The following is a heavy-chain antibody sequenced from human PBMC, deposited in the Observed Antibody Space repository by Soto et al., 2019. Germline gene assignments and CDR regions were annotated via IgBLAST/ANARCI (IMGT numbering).Heavy chain of an antibody. J-gene: IGHJ5*02. V-gene: IGHV1-69*13. CDR2: IIPIFGTA. Sequence: SVKVSCKASGGTFSSYAISWVRQAPGQGLEWMGGIIPIFGTANYAQKFQGSVTITADESTSTAYMELSSLRSEDTAVYYCARVVTIFGVVISYNWFDPWGQGTLVTVPQ. CDR3: ARVVTIFGVVISYNWFDP. CDR1: GGTFSSYA. D-gene: IGHD3-3*01.